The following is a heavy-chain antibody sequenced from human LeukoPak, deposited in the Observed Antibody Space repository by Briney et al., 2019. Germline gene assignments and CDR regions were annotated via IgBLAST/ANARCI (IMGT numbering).Heavy chain of an antibody. V-gene: IGHV4-59*01. CDR3: ARERLWFGELSSWFDP. CDR2: IYYSGST. J-gene: IGHJ5*02. CDR1: GGSISSYY. D-gene: IGHD3-10*01. Sequence: SETLSLTCTVSGGSISSYYWSWIRQPPGKGLEWIGYIYYSGSTNYNPSLKSRVTISVDTSKNQFSLKLSSVTAADTAVYYRARERLWFGELSSWFDPWGQGTLVTVSS.